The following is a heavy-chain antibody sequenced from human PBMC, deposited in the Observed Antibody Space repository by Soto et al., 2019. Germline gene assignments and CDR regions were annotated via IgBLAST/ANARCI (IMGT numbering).Heavy chain of an antibody. CDR2: INPTDSET. D-gene: IGHD4-17*01. J-gene: IGHJ6*02. V-gene: IGHV5-10-1*01. CDR1: GHRFTTYS. CDR3: ASPTMTSTSFYYAMDV. Sequence: GESLKISCKTSGHRFTTYSISWVRQMPGKGLEYMGKINPTDSETNYSPSFEGHVTFSVDRSTSTAYVRWNSLKASDTAMYYCASPTMTSTSFYYAMDVWGQGTTVTVSS.